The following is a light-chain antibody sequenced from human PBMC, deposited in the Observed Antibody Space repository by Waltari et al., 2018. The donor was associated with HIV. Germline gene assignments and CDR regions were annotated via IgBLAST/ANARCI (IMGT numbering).Light chain of an antibody. CDR2: GAS. Sequence: VLTQSPGTLSLSPGERATLSCRASQSVSSNFLAWFQQKPGQAPRLLIYGASTRATAIPARFSGSGSGTEFSLTISSLRSEDFAVYYCQQYYNWPRGTFGQGTRLEIK. CDR3: QQYYNWPRGT. V-gene: IGKV3D-15*01. CDR1: QSVSSN. J-gene: IGKJ5*01.